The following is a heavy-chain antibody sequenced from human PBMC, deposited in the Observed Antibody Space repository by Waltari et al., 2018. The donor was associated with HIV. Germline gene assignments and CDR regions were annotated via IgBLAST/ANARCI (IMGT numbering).Heavy chain of an antibody. D-gene: IGHD6-19*01. CDR1: GGTFSTYS. Sequence: QVQLVQSWAEVKKPGSSVTVSCKASGGTFSTYSISWVRQAPGQGLEWMGGMIPIFGTANYAQKFQGTVTITADESTSTAYMELSSLRSEDTAVYYCARAVAGTYYFDYWGQRTLVIVSS. CDR3: ARAVAGTYYFDY. J-gene: IGHJ4*02. CDR2: MIPIFGTA. V-gene: IGHV1-69*01.